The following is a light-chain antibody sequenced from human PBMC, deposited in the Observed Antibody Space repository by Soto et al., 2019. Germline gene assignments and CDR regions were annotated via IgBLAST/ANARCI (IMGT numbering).Light chain of an antibody. CDR2: NDN. J-gene: IGLJ2*01. CDR1: SSNIGTNT. CDR3: AAWDGSLKGVV. Sequence: VPTQAPSASGTPGQSVTISCSGSSSNIGTNTVNWYQQLPGTAPKLLIYNDNQRPSGVPDRFSGSKSDTSASLAISGLQSDDEADYYCAAWDGSLKGVVFGGGTKLTVL. V-gene: IGLV1-44*01.